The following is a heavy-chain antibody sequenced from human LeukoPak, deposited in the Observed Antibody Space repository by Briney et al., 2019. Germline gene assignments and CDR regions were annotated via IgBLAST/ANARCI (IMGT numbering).Heavy chain of an antibody. Sequence: ASVKVSCKASGYTFTSYGISWVRQAPGQGLEWMGIVNPSGDSTNYAQDFQGRLTLTGDTSTSTVYMELSSLRSEDTAVYYCARVRDGYNDAYDIWGQGTMVTVTS. CDR1: GYTFTSYG. CDR2: VNPSGDST. D-gene: IGHD5-24*01. V-gene: IGHV1-46*01. CDR3: ARVRDGYNDAYDI. J-gene: IGHJ3*02.